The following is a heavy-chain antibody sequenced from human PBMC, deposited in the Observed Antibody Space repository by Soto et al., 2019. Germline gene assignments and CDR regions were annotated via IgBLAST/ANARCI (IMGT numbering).Heavy chain of an antibody. CDR1: GGSIGVDS. D-gene: IGHD2-8*01. CDR2: IYHSGST. Sequence: SETLSLTCTVSGGSIGVDSWSWIRHSPGKGLDFIGYIYHSGSTNYNPSLKSRVTISMDTSKNQFSLRLSSVTAADTAVYYCARAGIVQVSYAMDVWGQGTTVTVSS. J-gene: IGHJ6*02. V-gene: IGHV4-59*01. CDR3: ARAGIVQVSYAMDV.